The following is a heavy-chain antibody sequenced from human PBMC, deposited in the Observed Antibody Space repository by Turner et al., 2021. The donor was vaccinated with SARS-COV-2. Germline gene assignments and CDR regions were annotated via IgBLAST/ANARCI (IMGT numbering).Heavy chain of an antibody. V-gene: IGHV1-24*01. CDR1: GYTLTELS. D-gene: IGHD2-21*02. CDR2: FDPEDAET. J-gene: IGHJ4*02. CDR3: ATGYAYCGGDCSIHY. Sequence: QVQLVQSGAEVKKPGALVKVSCKVSGYTLTELSMHWVRQAPGKGLEWMGGFDPEDAETIYAQKFQGRVTMTEDTSTDTAYMELGSLRSEDTAVYYCATGYAYCGGDCSIHYWGQGTLVTVSS.